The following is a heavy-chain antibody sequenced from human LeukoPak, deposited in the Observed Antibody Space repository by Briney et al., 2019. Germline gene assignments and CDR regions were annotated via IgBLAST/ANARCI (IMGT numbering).Heavy chain of an antibody. CDR3: ATSVPSLRLGELTSFFDY. J-gene: IGHJ4*02. CDR2: MNPNSGNT. CDR1: GYTFTSYD. V-gene: IGHV1-8*01. Sequence: ASVKVSCKASGYTFTSYDINWVRQATGQGLEWMGWMNPNSGNTGYAQKFQGRVTMTRNTSISTAYMELSSLRSEDTAVYYCATSVPSLRLGELTSFFDYWGQGTLVTVSS. D-gene: IGHD3-16*01.